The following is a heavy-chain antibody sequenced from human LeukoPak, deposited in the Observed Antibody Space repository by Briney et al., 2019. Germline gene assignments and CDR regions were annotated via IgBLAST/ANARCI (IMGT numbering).Heavy chain of an antibody. V-gene: IGHV3-74*01. CDR3: AGGGSSYYYYYMDV. CDR1: GFTFSYYW. Sequence: GGSLRLSCAASGFTFSYYWMRWVRQAPGKGLVWVSRINTDGSVTTYADSVKGRFTISRDNAKNTLYLQMNSLRVDDTAVYFCAGGGSSYYYYYMDVWGKGTTVTVSS. CDR2: INTDGSVT. J-gene: IGHJ6*03. D-gene: IGHD5-12*01.